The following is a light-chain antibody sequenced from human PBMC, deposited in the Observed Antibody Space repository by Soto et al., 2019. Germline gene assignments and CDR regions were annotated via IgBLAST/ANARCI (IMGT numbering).Light chain of an antibody. CDR2: DVS. J-gene: IGLJ1*01. CDR1: SSDVGGYNY. V-gene: IGLV2-14*01. CDR3: CSYTSSSTYV. Sequence: QSVLTQPASVSGSPRQSITLSCTGTSSDVGGYNYVSWYQQHPGKAPKLMIYDVSNRPSGVSNRFSGSKSGNTASLTISGHQAEDEADYYCCSYTSSSTYVFGTGTKLTVL.